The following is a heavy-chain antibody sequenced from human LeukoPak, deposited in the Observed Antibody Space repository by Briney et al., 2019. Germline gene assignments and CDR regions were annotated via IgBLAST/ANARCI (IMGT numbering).Heavy chain of an antibody. D-gene: IGHD4/OR15-4a*01. J-gene: IGHJ1*01. Sequence: GASVKVSCKASGYTFTSFGISWVRQAPGQGLEWMGWISVSNGDTRYAQKFQGRVTMTTDTPTSTAYMELRSLRYDDTAVYYCARVTTNLWWGNLEGWGQGSLVIVSS. CDR3: ARVTTNLWWGNLEG. CDR2: ISVSNGDT. CDR1: GYTFTSFG. V-gene: IGHV1-18*01.